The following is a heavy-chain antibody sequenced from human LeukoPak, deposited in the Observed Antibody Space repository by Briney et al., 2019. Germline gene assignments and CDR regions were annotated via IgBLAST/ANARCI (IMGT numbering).Heavy chain of an antibody. D-gene: IGHD5-24*01. CDR2: INPRYGST. CDR3: AREEARDGSTGYYFDY. Sequence: GASVKVSCTASGYTFSNYHIHWVRQAPGQGIEWMGIINPRYGSTTYAQNFQGRVTMTRDMSTSTVYMELSSLRSEDTAVYYCAREEARDGSTGYYFDYWGQGTLLTVSS. CDR1: GYTFSNYH. V-gene: IGHV1-46*01. J-gene: IGHJ4*02.